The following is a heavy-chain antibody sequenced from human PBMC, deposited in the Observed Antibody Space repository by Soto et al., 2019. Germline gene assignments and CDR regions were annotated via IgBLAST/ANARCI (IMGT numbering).Heavy chain of an antibody. D-gene: IGHD5-12*01. CDR2: ISGSGGST. CDR3: ANSPRWLRSPFDY. Sequence: QPGGSLRLSCAASGFTFSSYAMSWVRQAPGKGLEWVSVISGSGGSTYYADSVKGRFTISRDNSKNTLYLQMNNLRAEDTAVYYCANSPRWLRSPFDYWGKGTRVSVSS. CDR1: GFTFSSYA. J-gene: IGHJ4*02. V-gene: IGHV3-23*01.